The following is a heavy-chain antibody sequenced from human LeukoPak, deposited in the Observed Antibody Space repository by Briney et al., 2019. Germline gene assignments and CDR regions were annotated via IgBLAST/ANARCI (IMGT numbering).Heavy chain of an antibody. J-gene: IGHJ3*02. CDR1: GYTFTGYY. CDR2: INPNSGGT. D-gene: IGHD2-2*01. V-gene: IGHV1-2*02. CDR3: ARACSSTSCYWRGDAFDI. Sequence: GASVKVSCKASGYTFTGYYMHWVRQAPGQGLEWMGWINPNSGGTNYAQKFQGRVTMTRDTSISTAYMELSRLRSDDTAVYYCARACSSTSCYWRGDAFDIWGQGTMVTVSS.